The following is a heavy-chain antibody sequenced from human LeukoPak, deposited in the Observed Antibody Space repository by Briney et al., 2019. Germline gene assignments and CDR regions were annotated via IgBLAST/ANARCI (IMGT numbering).Heavy chain of an antibody. CDR1: GFTFDDYA. D-gene: IGHD3-10*01. CDR2: ISWNSGSI. CDR3: AKDMWFGGSPGYGMDV. V-gene: IGHV3-9*01. J-gene: IGHJ6*02. Sequence: PGGSLRLSCAASGFTFDDYAMHWVRQAPGKGLEWVSGISWNSGSIGYADSVKGRFTISRDNAKNSLYLQMNSLRAEDTALYYCAKDMWFGGSPGYGMDVWGQGTTVTVSS.